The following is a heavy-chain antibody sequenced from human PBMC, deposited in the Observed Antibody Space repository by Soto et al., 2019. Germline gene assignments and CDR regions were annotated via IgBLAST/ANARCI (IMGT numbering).Heavy chain of an antibody. CDR3: ARVGGKPTDCISTSCYGRYYYYGMDV. CDR2: ISYSGST. CDR1: GASISTYY. Sequence: SETLSLTCTVSGASISTYYWSWIRQPPGKGLEWIGYISYSGSTNYNPSLKSRVTISFDASKNEISLQVRSATAADAAVYYCARVGGKPTDCISTSCYGRYYYYGMDVWGQGTTVTVSS. J-gene: IGHJ6*02. D-gene: IGHD2-2*01. V-gene: IGHV4-59*01.